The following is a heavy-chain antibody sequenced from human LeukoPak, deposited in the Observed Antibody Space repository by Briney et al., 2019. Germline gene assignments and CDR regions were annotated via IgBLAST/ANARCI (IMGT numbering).Heavy chain of an antibody. J-gene: IGHJ5*02. V-gene: IGHV3-30*02. CDR2: IRYDGSNK. Sequence: GGSLRLSCAASRFTFSSYAMHWVRQAPGKGLEWVAFIRYDGSNKYYADSVKGRFTISRDNSKNTLYLQMNSLRAEDTAVYYCARDGTYYYDNWFDPWGQGTLVTVSS. CDR3: ARDGTYYYDNWFDP. CDR1: RFTFSSYA. D-gene: IGHD3-22*01.